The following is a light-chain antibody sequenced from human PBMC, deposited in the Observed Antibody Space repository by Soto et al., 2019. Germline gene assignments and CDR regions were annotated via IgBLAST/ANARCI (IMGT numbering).Light chain of an antibody. J-gene: IGLJ1*01. CDR3: SSYKSSRPPHV. CDR1: NRDIGFYNY. CDR2: EVA. Sequence: QSLLSQPASVSGSPGHSITISCTGTNRDIGFYNYVSWYQQHPGEAPKLIIYEVAKRPSGVSSRFSGSKSGNTASLTFSGLQAEDEADYHCSSYKSSRPPHVFGTGTKVTVL. V-gene: IGLV2-14*01.